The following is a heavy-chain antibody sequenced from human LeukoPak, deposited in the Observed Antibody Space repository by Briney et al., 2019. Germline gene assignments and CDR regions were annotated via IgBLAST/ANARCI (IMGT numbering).Heavy chain of an antibody. CDR2: FDPEDGET. CDR3: ARDETPTNGYDSYDF. J-gene: IGHJ4*02. V-gene: IGHV1-24*01. D-gene: IGHD5-12*01. CDR1: GYTLTELS. Sequence: GASVKVSCKVSGYTLTELSMHWVRQAPGKGLEWMGGFDPEDGETIYAQKFQGRVTMTEDTSTDTANMELSSLRSEDTAVYYCARDETPTNGYDSYDFWGQGTLVTVST.